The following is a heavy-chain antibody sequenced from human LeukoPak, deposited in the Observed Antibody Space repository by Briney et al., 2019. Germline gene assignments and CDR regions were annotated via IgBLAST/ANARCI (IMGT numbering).Heavy chain of an antibody. CDR2: ISGSGGST. V-gene: IGHV3-23*01. CDR3: ARDGLYYYDSSGYSGYFDY. J-gene: IGHJ4*02. CDR1: GFTFSSYG. D-gene: IGHD3-22*01. Sequence: GGSVRLSCAASGFTFSSYGMSWVRQAPGKGLEWVSAISGSGGSTYYADSVKGRFTISRDNAKNTLYLQMNSLRAEDTAVYYCARDGLYYYDSSGYSGYFDYWGQGTLVTVSS.